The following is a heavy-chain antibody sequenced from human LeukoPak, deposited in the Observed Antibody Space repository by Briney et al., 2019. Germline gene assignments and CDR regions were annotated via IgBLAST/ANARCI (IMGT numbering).Heavy chain of an antibody. CDR1: GGSFSGYY. J-gene: IGHJ4*02. CDR2: INHSGST. CDR3: ARGKYYFDY. Sequence: SETLSLTCAVYGGSFSGYYWSWIRQPPGKGLEWIGEINHSGSTNYNPSLKSRVTISVDTSKNQFSLKLSSVTAADTAVYYCARGKYYFDYWGQGTLVTVSS. V-gene: IGHV4-34*01.